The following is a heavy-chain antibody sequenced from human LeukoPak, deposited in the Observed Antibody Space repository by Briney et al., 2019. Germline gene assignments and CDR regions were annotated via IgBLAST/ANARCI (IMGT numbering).Heavy chain of an antibody. CDR1: GGSFSGYY. J-gene: IGHJ4*02. CDR2: INHSGST. CDR3: ARGKYYFDY. Sequence: SETLSLTCAVYGGSFSGYYWSWIRQPPGKGLEWIGEINHSGSTNYNPSLKSRVTISVDTSKNQFSLKLSSVTAADTAVYYCARGKYYFDYWGQGTLVTVSS. V-gene: IGHV4-34*01.